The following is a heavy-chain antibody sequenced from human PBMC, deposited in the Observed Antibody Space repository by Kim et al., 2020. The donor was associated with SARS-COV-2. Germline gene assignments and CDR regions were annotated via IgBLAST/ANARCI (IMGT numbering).Heavy chain of an antibody. CDR1: GFTFTNHA. CDR2: ISYAVGRT. V-gene: IGHV3-23*01. J-gene: IGHJ4*02. CDR3: AKDGYGSGSYYTLNFDH. Sequence: GGSLRLSCAASGFTFTNHAMTWVRQAPGKGLEWVSTISYAVGRTFYADSLKGRFIISRDNSKNTVYLDMNSLRAEDTAVYYCAKDGYGSGSYYTLNFDHWGQGILVTVSS. D-gene: IGHD3-10*01.